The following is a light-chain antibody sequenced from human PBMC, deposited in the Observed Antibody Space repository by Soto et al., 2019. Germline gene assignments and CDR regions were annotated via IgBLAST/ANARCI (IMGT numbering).Light chain of an antibody. CDR1: SSDVGYYNY. CDR2: EVT. CDR3: SSYTTAYTQV. J-gene: IGLJ3*02. V-gene: IGLV2-14*01. Sequence: QSALTQPASVSGSPGQSITISCTGTSSDVGYYNYVSWYQHHPGKAPKLMIYEVTNRPSGVSNRFSGSKSGNTAYLTISGLQAEDEGDYYCSSYTTAYTQVFGGGTKLTVL.